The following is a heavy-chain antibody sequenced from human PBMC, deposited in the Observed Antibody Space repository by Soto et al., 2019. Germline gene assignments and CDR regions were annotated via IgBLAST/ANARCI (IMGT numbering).Heavy chain of an antibody. CDR1: GFTFSSYG. D-gene: IGHD3-3*01. CDR3: AKTPAAYDLGRYYFDY. Sequence: PGGSLRLSCAASGFTFSSYGMHWVRQAPGKGLEWVAVISYDGSNKYYADSVKGRFTISRDNSKNTLYLQMNSLRAEDTAVYYCAKTPAAYDLGRYYFDYWGQGTLVTVSS. V-gene: IGHV3-30*18. J-gene: IGHJ4*02. CDR2: ISYDGSNK.